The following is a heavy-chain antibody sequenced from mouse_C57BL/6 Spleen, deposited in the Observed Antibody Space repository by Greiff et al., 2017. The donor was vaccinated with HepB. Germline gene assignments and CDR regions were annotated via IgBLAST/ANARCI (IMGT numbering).Heavy chain of an antibody. CDR2: IDPSDSYT. D-gene: IGHD2-1*01. CDR3: ARRDYGNSF. Sequence: QVQLQQPGAELVMPGASVKLSCKASGYTFTSYWMHWVKQRPGQGLEWIGEIDPSDSYTNYNQKFKGKSTLTVDKSSSTAYMQLSSLTSEDSAVYYCARRDYGNSFWGQGTLVTVSA. J-gene: IGHJ3*01. CDR1: GYTFTSYW. V-gene: IGHV1-69*01.